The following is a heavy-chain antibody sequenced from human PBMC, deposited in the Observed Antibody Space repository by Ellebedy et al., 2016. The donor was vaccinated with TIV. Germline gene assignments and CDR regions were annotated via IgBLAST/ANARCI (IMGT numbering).Heavy chain of an antibody. D-gene: IGHD3-10*01. CDR1: GASFSGYY. Sequence: MPSETLSLTCAVYGASFSGYYWSWIRQPPGKGLEWIGELNHSGSTNYNPSLKSRVTISVDTSKNQFSLKLSSVTAADTAVYYCARSPSPSIWPFDYWGQGTLVTVSS. V-gene: IGHV4-34*01. CDR3: ARSPSPSIWPFDY. CDR2: LNHSGST. J-gene: IGHJ4*02.